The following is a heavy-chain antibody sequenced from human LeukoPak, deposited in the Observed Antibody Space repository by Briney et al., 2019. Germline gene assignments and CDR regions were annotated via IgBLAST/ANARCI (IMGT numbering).Heavy chain of an antibody. D-gene: IGHD2-15*01. CDR1: GLTFRNYA. J-gene: IGHJ4*02. V-gene: IGHV3-23*01. CDR3: AIRGCSGGNCYPGSY. CDR2: ISVSGDST. Sequence: GGSLRLSCAASGLTFRNYAMSWVRQGPGKGLEWVSVISVSGDSTHYADSVKGRFTISRDNSKNTVHLQMNSLRAEDTAIYYCAIRGCSGGNCYPGSYWGQGTLVTVSS.